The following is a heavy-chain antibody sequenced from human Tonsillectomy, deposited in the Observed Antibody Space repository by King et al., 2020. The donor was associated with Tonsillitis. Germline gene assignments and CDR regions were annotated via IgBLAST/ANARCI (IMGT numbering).Heavy chain of an antibody. J-gene: IGHJ4*02. CDR1: GHTLTSYY. V-gene: IGHV1-46*01. D-gene: IGHD5-24*01. CDR2: INPSGGST. CDR3: AGDPGYNGVDY. Sequence: VQLVESGAEGKKPGASVNVSCKASGHTLTSYYMHWVRQAPGQGLEWMGIINPSGGSTSYAQKFQGRVTMTRDTPTSTVYMELRSLRSEDTAVYYCAGDPGYNGVDYWGQGPLVTVSS.